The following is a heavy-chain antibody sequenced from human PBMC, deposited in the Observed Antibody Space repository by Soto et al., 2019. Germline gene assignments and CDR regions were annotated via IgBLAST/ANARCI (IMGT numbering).Heavy chain of an antibody. CDR3: ARGAPSNYNDF. V-gene: IGHV3-53*01. J-gene: IGHJ4*02. Sequence: GGSLRLSCAASGFAVSSNYMSWVRQAPGKGLEWVSVIYTGDSTYYADSVKGRFTISRDKSKNTLYLQMNNLRAEDTAVYYCARGAPSNYNDFWGQGTLVTVSS. CDR1: GFAVSSNY. CDR2: IYTGDST. D-gene: IGHD4-4*01.